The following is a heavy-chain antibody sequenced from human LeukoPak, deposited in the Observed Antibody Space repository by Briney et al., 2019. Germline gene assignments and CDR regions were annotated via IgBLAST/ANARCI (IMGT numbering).Heavy chain of an antibody. Sequence: GASVKVSCKPSGYTFTSYGISWVRQAPGQGLEWMGWISAYNGNTNYAQKLQGRVTMTTDTSTSTAYMELRSLRSDDTAVYYCARDQGITMVRGVIIHEYFQHWGQGTLVTVSS. CDR3: ARDQGITMVRGVIIHEYFQH. V-gene: IGHV1-18*04. D-gene: IGHD3-10*01. J-gene: IGHJ1*01. CDR1: GYTFTSYG. CDR2: ISAYNGNT.